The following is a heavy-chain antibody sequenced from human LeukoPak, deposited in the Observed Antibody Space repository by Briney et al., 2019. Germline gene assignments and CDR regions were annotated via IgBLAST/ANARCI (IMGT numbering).Heavy chain of an antibody. CDR1: GFTFSSYW. J-gene: IGHJ6*02. D-gene: IGHD2/OR15-2a*01. V-gene: IGHV3-74*01. CDR3: APHLSVIVPSAQYGMDF. Sequence: GGSLRLSCAASGFTFSSYWMRWVRQAPGKGLVWVSRINSDGRNINYADSVKGRFTISRDNAKNMLYLQTNSLRAEDTAVYYCAPHLSVIVPSAQYGMDFWGQGTTVTVSS. CDR2: INSDGRNI.